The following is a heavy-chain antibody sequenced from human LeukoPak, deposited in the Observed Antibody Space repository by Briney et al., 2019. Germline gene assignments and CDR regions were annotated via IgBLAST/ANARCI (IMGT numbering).Heavy chain of an antibody. CDR3: ARHAGVISATGTRPFDY. CDR2: IYYSGST. D-gene: IGHD6-13*01. J-gene: IGHJ4*02. Sequence: KASETLSLTCTVSGASFSSSTYYWGWIRQPPGKGLEWIGSIYYSGSTYYNPSLKSRVTMSVDTSKNQFSLKLSSVTAADTAVYYCARHAGVISATGTRPFDYWGQGTLVTVSS. CDR1: GASFSSSTYY. V-gene: IGHV4-39*01.